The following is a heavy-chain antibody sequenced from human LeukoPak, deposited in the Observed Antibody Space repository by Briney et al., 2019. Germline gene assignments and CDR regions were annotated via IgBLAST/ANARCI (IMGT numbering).Heavy chain of an antibody. CDR2: INHSGST. V-gene: IGHV4-34*01. CDR3: ARFRKSPGVVAATRWLSGYFDY. Sequence: KPSETLSLTCAVYGGSFSGYYWSWIRQPPGKGLEWIGEINHSGSTNYNPSLKSRVTISVDTSKKQLSLKLSSVTAADTAVYYCARFRKSPGVVAATRWLSGYFDYWGQGTLVTVSS. CDR1: GGSFSGYY. J-gene: IGHJ4*02. D-gene: IGHD2-15*01.